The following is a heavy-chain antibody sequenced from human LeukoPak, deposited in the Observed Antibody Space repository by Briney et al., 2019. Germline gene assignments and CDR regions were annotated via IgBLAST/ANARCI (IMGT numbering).Heavy chain of an antibody. CDR1: GGSISSGGYY. J-gene: IGHJ4*02. CDR3: ARQIVFGVVIISPAGIDY. V-gene: IGHV4-61*08. CDR2: IYYSGST. D-gene: IGHD3-3*01. Sequence: PSETLSLTCTVSGGSISSGGYYWSWIRQPPGKGLEWIGYIYYSGSTNYNPSLKSRVTISVDTSKNQFSLKLSSVTAADTAVYYCARQIVFGVVIISPAGIDYWGQGTLVTVSS.